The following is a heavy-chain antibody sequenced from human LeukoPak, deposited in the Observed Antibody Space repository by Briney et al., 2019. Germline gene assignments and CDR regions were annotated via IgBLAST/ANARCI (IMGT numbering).Heavy chain of an antibody. CDR2: ISFGSRTI. J-gene: IGHJ4*02. D-gene: IGHD5-12*01. CDR3: ARTVDIVAGVFDY. CDR1: GFSFSNYS. Sequence: GGSLRLSCAASGFSFSNYSMNWVRQAPGKGLEWVSYISFGSRTIYYADSVKGRFTISRDNAKNSLYLQMKSLRAEDTAVYYCARTVDIVAGVFDYWGQGTLVTVSS. V-gene: IGHV3-48*01.